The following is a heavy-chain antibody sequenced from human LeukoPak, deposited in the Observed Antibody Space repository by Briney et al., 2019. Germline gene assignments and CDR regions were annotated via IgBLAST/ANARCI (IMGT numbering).Heavy chain of an antibody. Sequence: TGGSLRLSCAASGFTFSSYVMSWVRQAPGKGLEWVSNIGGSVGSMFYAASVKGRFAIPRDNSKKTLFLQMNNLRVEDTAVYYCAKRGNSWDLFDYWGQGTLVTVSS. D-gene: IGHD6-13*01. CDR1: GFTFSSYV. CDR2: IGGSVGSM. V-gene: IGHV3-23*01. J-gene: IGHJ4*02. CDR3: AKRGNSWDLFDY.